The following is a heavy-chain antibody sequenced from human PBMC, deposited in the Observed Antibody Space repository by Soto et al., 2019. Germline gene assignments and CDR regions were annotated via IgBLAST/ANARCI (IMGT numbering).Heavy chain of an antibody. V-gene: IGHV4-4*07. CDR2: FYTTGRA. J-gene: IGHJ5*02. Sequence: SETLSLTCSVYGGSISSSYWNWIRQPAGKGLEWIGRFYTTGRASYNPSLKGRLTLSGDTSKNQFSLRLGSVTAADTAVYYCARDPIVEGPPGYNWFYPWGPGILVTVSS. D-gene: IGHD3-22*01. CDR1: GGSISSSY. CDR3: ARDPIVEGPPGYNWFYP.